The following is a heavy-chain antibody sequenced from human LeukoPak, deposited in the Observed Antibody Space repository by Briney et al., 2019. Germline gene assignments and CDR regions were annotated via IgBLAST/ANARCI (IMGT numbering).Heavy chain of an antibody. J-gene: IGHJ4*02. D-gene: IGHD6-13*01. V-gene: IGHV4-39*01. CDR3: ASARAAGGQYLFDY. Sequence: PSETLSLTCTVSGGSISSSRYYWGWIRQPPGKGLDWIGSISYSGSTYYNSSLKSRVTISVDTSKNQFSLKLSSVTAADTAVYYCASARAAGGQYLFDYWGQGTLVTVSS. CDR1: GGSISSSRYY. CDR2: ISYSGST.